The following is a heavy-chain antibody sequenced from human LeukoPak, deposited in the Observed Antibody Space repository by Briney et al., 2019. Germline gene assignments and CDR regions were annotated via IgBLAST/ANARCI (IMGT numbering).Heavy chain of an antibody. Sequence: PSQTLSLTCTVSGGSISSGNYYWSWIRQPPAKGLEWIGYIYYSGSTYYNPSLKSRVTISVDTSKNQFSLKLSSVTAADTAVYYCARASSSTSCYFDYWGQGTLVTVSS. CDR3: ARASSSTSCYFDY. CDR2: IYYSGST. J-gene: IGHJ4*02. V-gene: IGHV4-30-4*08. CDR1: GGSISSGNYY. D-gene: IGHD2-2*01.